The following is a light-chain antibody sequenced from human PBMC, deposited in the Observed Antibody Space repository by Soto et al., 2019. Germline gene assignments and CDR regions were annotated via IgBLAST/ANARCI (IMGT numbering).Light chain of an antibody. J-gene: IGKJ4*01. CDR1: QSVSSN. CDR2: GAS. V-gene: IGKV3-15*01. Sequence: EIVLTQSPVTLSLSPVERATLSCMASQSVSSNLAWYQQKPGQAPRLLIYGASTRATGIPARFSGSGSGTEFTLTISSLQSEDFAVYYCQQYNNWPPRTFGGGTKVDI. CDR3: QQYNNWPPRT.